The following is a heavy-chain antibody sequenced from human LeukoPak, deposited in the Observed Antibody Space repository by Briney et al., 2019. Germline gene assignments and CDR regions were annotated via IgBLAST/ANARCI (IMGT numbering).Heavy chain of an antibody. V-gene: IGHV1-18*01. CDR3: ARVYCSGGSCYYYYYYMDV. Sequence: ASVKVSCKASGYTFTSYGISWVRQAPGQGLEWMGWISAYNGNTNYAQKLQGRVTMTTDTSTSTAYMELRSLRSDDTAVYYCARVYCSGGSCYYYYYYMDVWGKGTTVTASS. D-gene: IGHD2-15*01. CDR1: GYTFTSYG. CDR2: ISAYNGNT. J-gene: IGHJ6*03.